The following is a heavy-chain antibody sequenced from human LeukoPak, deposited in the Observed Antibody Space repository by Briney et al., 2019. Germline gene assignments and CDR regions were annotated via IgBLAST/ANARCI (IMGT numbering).Heavy chain of an antibody. CDR1: GGSISSYY. CDR2: IYHSGST. CDR3: ARTTEGGYTYDYFYYYYMDV. J-gene: IGHJ6*03. Sequence: SETLSLTCTVSGGSISSYYWSWIRQPPGKGLEWIGYIYHSGSTKYNPSLKSRVTISEDTSKNQFSLKLSSVTAADTAVYYCARTTEGGYTYDYFYYYYMDVWGKGTTVTISS. D-gene: IGHD5-18*01. V-gene: IGHV4-59*01.